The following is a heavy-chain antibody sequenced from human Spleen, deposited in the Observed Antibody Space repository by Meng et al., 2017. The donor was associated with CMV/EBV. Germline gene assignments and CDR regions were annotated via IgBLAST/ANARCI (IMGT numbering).Heavy chain of an antibody. CDR3: TRRTLPFEV. J-gene: IGHJ4*02. Sequence: QGQLQQGGEGLFKPSATLSLTCAVYGGSFSGYYWGWIRQSPGKGLEWIGEINDIGDTNYNPSLKSRVTISVDTSKNRFSLKLSSVTAADRAVYYCTRRTLPFEVWGQGTLVTVSS. CDR2: INDIGDT. V-gene: IGHV4-34*01. D-gene: IGHD1-14*01. CDR1: GGSFSGYY.